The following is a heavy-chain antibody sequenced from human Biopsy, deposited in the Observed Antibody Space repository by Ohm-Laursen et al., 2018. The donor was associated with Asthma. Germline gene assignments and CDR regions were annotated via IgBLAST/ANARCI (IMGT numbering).Heavy chain of an antibody. D-gene: IGHD3-22*01. Sequence: SLRLSCAASGFAFSQCGMHWVRQGPGKGLEWVALVSSDGHNKYYEDSVKGRFTISRDNSRNRLYLQINSLTVEDSAVYFCAIQSGQEYGDSIPFDTWGQGTKVAVSS. CDR2: VSSDGHNK. V-gene: IGHV3-30*03. J-gene: IGHJ3*02. CDR3: AIQSGQEYGDSIPFDT. CDR1: GFAFSQCG.